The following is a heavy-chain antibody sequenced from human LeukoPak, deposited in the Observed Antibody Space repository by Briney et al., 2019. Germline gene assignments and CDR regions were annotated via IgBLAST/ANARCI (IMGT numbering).Heavy chain of an antibody. D-gene: IGHD5-24*01. Sequence: GGSLRLSCATSGFMFKTYWMHWVRQAPGKGLVWVSRINNDGHSINYADSVKGRFTTSRDNAKNTLFLHMNSLRAEDTGVYYCAKVAEMDTILGKFDDWGQGTLVTVSS. CDR2: INNDGHSI. CDR3: AKVAEMDTILGKFDD. J-gene: IGHJ5*02. CDR1: GFMFKTYW. V-gene: IGHV3-74*01.